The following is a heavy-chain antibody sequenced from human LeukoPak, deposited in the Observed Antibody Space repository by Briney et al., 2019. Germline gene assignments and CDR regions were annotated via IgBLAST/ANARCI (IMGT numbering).Heavy chain of an antibody. Sequence: SETLSLTCTVSGYSISSGYYWGWIRQPPGKGLEWIGSIYHSGSTYYNPSLKRRVTISVDTSKNQFSLKLSSVTAADTAVYYCARVGSRGEMATICDYWGQGTLVTVSS. CDR1: GYSISSGYY. V-gene: IGHV4-38-2*02. CDR2: IYHSGST. J-gene: IGHJ4*02. D-gene: IGHD5-24*01. CDR3: ARVGSRGEMATICDY.